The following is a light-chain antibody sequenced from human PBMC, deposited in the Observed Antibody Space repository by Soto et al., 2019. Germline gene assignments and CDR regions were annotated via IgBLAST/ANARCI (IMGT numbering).Light chain of an antibody. V-gene: IGKV1-39*01. Sequence: DIQMTQSPSSLSASVGDRVTITCRASQSISSYLNWYQQKPGKAPKLLIYAASSLQSGVPSRFSGSGSGTVLPPTITSLQPEDFATYYCKQSYSPPPTFGQGTKVE. CDR2: AAS. CDR3: KQSYSPPPT. CDR1: QSISSY. J-gene: IGKJ1*01.